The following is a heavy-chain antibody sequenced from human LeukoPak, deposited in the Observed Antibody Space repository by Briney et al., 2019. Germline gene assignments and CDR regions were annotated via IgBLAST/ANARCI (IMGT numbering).Heavy chain of an antibody. J-gene: IGHJ4*02. Sequence: ASVQVSCKASGYIFTRYGIDWVRQAPGQGLEWMGWISAYNGQTDYAQTLQGRVTMTRDTSTSTAYMELKSLTSDDTAVYYCARQGVVGSGYYRDFDYWGQGTLVTVSS. D-gene: IGHD3-22*01. CDR2: ISAYNGQT. CDR1: GYIFTRYG. CDR3: ARQGVVGSGYYRDFDY. V-gene: IGHV1-18*01.